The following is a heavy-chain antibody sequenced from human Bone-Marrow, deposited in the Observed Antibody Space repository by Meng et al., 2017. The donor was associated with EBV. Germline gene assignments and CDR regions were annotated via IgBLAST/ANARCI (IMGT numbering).Heavy chain of an antibody. CDR1: GASVSSGSYY. CDR3: ASTSGNLIYSDY. CDR2: IYYNGNT. V-gene: IGHV4-61*01. Sequence: QEQPHDSGPGLVKPSEPLSRTCTVSGASVSSGSYYWNWIRQPPGKGLEWIGYIYYNGNTHYNPSLKSRVTISVDTSKNQFSLKLSSVTAADTAVYYCASTSGNLIYSDYWGQGTLVTVSS. D-gene: IGHD1-26*01. J-gene: IGHJ4*02.